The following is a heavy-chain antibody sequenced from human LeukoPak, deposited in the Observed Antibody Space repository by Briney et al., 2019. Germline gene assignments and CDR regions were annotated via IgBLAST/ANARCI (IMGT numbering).Heavy chain of an antibody. J-gene: IGHJ6*03. CDR1: GFTFSSYA. CDR2: ISGSGGST. D-gene: IGHD5-18*01. CDR3: AKAPAMVSYYYYMDV. Sequence: GGSLRLSCAASGFTFSSYAMSWVRQAPGKGLEWVSAISGSGGSTYYADSVKGRFTISRDNSKNTLYLQMNSLRAEDTAVYYCAKAPAMVSYYYYMDVWGKGTTVTVSS. V-gene: IGHV3-23*01.